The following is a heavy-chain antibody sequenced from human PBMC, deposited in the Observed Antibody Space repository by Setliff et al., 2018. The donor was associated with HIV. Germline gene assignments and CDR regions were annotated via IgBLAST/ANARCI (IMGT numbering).Heavy chain of an antibody. J-gene: IGHJ4*02. Sequence: RGESLKISCKGSGYSFTSYWIGWVRQMPGKGLEWMGIISPDDSDSRYSPSFQGQVTISADKSISTAYLQMNDLRPEDTAVYYCARDPHALDYWGQGTLVTVSS. CDR1: GYSFTSYW. V-gene: IGHV5-51*01. CDR2: ISPDDSDS. CDR3: ARDPHALDY.